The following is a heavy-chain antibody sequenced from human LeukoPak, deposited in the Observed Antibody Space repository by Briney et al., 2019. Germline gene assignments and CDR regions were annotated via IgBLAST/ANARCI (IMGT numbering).Heavy chain of an antibody. V-gene: IGHV4-59*11. CDR1: GGSISGHF. CDR2: VSYSGDT. J-gene: IGHJ4*02. Sequence: SETLSLTCTVSGGSISGHFWSWIRQPPGQGLEWIGFVSYSGDTNYSPSFNGRVTISLDASKSQFSLNLNSVTAADTAVYFCARGGASSRYFGYWGQGTLFTVSS. D-gene: IGHD1-26*01. CDR3: ARGGASSRYFGY.